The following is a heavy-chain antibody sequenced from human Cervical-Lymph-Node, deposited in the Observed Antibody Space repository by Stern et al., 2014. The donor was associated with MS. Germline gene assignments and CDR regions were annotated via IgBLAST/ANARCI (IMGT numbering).Heavy chain of an antibody. Sequence: EVQLVESGGGPVKPGRSLRLSCAASGFTFGTCAMHWVRQAPGNSLEWVSGISWNSNNIGYADSVRGRFTISRDNAKNSLYLQMNGLRPEDTALYYCAKDISERHYYFDSWGEGTLVTVSS. CDR1: GFTFGTCA. V-gene: IGHV3-9*01. CDR2: ISWNSNNI. J-gene: IGHJ4*02. D-gene: IGHD3-16*02. CDR3: AKDISERHYYFDS.